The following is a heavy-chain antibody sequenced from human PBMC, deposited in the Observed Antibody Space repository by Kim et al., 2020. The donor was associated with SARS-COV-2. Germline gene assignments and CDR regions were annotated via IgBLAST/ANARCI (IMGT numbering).Heavy chain of an antibody. V-gene: IGHV3-11*06. D-gene: IGHD3-16*01. Sequence: AHSVKGVFTVSRDNAKHSLYLQLNSLTTEETAVYYCARIEAGDAWRGHWGQGTLVTVSS. J-gene: IGHJ4*02. CDR3: ARIEAGDAWRGH.